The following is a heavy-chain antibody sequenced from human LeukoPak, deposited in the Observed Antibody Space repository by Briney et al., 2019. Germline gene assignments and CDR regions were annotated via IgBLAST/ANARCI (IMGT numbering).Heavy chain of an antibody. J-gene: IGHJ6*03. CDR3: ASLKGFLEWLSPMDV. V-gene: IGHV3-48*01. CDR1: GFTFSSYS. D-gene: IGHD3-3*01. CDR2: ISSSSTI. Sequence: GGSLRLSCAASGFTFSSYSMNWVRQAPGKGLEWVSYISSSSTIYYADSVKGRFTISRDNAKNSLYLQMNSLRAEDTAVYYCASLKGFLEWLSPMDVWGKGTTVTVSS.